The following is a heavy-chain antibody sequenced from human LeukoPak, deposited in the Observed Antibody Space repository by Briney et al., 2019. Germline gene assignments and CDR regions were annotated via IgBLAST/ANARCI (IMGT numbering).Heavy chain of an antibody. CDR3: AKGPLRGTAAAIDY. CDR2: MSYDGRNK. Sequence: GKSLRLSCAASGFTFNNYGMHWVRQAPGKGLEWVAVMSYDGRNKHYPDSVKGRFTISRDISTDTLWLQMDSLRTEDTAVYYCAKGPLRGTAAAIDYWGQGTLVTVSS. V-gene: IGHV3-30*18. D-gene: IGHD2-2*01. CDR1: GFTFNNYG. J-gene: IGHJ4*02.